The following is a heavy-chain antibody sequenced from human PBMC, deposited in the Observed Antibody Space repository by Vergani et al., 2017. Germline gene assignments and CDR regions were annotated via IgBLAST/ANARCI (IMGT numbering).Heavy chain of an antibody. CDR2: IIPILGIA. Sequence: QVQLVQSGAEVKKPGASVKVSCKASGGTFSSYAISWVRQAPGQGLEWMGRIIPILGIANYAQKFQGRVTITADKSTSTAYMELSSLRSDDTAVYYCARDPDYGDVSLFDYWGQGTLVTVSS. CDR1: GGTFSSYA. CDR3: ARDPDYGDVSLFDY. V-gene: IGHV1-69*04. D-gene: IGHD4-17*01. J-gene: IGHJ4*02.